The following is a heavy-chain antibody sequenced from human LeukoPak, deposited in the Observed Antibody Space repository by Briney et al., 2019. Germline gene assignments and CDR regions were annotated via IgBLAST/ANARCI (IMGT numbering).Heavy chain of an antibody. Sequence: SETLSLTCTVSGGSISSYYWSWIRQPPGKGLERIGYIYYSGSTNYNPSLKSRVTISVDTSKNQFSLKLSSVTAADTAVYYCARPREKYLNDAFDIWGQGTMVTVSS. CDR1: GGSISSYY. CDR2: IYYSGST. D-gene: IGHD2/OR15-2a*01. CDR3: ARPREKYLNDAFDI. V-gene: IGHV4-59*08. J-gene: IGHJ3*02.